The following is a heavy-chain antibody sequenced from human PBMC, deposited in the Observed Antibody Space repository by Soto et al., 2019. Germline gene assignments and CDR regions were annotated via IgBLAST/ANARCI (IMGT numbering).Heavy chain of an antibody. CDR1: GYSFTSYW. CDR3: ARPTLRSTRSLLPNDAFDI. V-gene: IGHV5-51*01. D-gene: IGHD2-2*01. Sequence: GESLKISCKGSGYSFTSYWIGWVRQMPGKGLEWMGIIYPGDSDTRYSPSFQGQVTISADKSISTAYLQWSSLKASDTAMYYCARPTLRSTRSLLPNDAFDIWGQGTMVTVSS. CDR2: IYPGDSDT. J-gene: IGHJ3*02.